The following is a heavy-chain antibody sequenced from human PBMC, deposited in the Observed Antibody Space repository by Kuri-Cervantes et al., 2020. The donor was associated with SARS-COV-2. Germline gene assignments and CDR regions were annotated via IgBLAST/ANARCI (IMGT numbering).Heavy chain of an antibody. D-gene: IGHD2-21*02. CDR1: GYTFTSYY. Sequence: ASVKVSCKASGYTFTSYYMHWVRQVPGQGLEWMGWISASNGNTNYAQSLQGRVTITTYSSTSTAYLELRNLRSDDTAVYYCARAGAEVTSHFDYWGQGTLVTVSS. V-gene: IGHV1-18*04. CDR2: ISASNGNT. CDR3: ARAGAEVTSHFDY. J-gene: IGHJ4*02.